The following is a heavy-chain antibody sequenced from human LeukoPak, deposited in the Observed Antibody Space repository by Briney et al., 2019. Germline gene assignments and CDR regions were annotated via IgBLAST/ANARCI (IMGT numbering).Heavy chain of an antibody. CDR2: INHSGST. CDR1: GGSLSGYY. J-gene: IGHJ4*02. D-gene: IGHD6-19*01. Sequence: SETLSLTCAVYGGSLSGYYWSWIRQPPGKGLEWIGEINHSGSTNYNPSLKSRVTISVDTSKNQFSLKLSSVTAADTAVYYCARLPGRGAVAPGWGQGTLVTVSS. CDR3: ARLPGRGAVAPG. V-gene: IGHV4-34*01.